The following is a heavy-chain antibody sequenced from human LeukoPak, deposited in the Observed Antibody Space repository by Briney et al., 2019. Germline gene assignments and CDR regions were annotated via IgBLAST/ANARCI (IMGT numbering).Heavy chain of an antibody. CDR2: IYYSGST. Sequence: SETLSLTCTVSGGSVSSGSYYWSWIRQPPGKGLEWIGYIYYSGSTNYNPSLKSRVTISVDTSKNQFSLKLSSVTAADTAVYYCARGRGSGWPNYLDYWGQGTLVTVSS. CDR3: ARGRGSGWPNYLDY. D-gene: IGHD6-19*01. V-gene: IGHV4-61*01. CDR1: GGSVSSGSYY. J-gene: IGHJ4*02.